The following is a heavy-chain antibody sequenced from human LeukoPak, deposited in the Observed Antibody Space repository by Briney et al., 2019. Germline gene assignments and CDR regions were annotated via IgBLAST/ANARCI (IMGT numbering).Heavy chain of an antibody. J-gene: IGHJ5*02. CDR2: IYTSGST. CDR3: ARRTGSRLPNWYDP. D-gene: IGHD3-10*01. V-gene: IGHV4-61*02. Sequence: SETLSHTCTVSGGSISSGSYYWSWIRQPAGKGLEWIGRIYTSGSTNYNPSLKSRVTISVDTSKNHFSLKLNSVTAADTAVYYCARRTGSRLPNWYDPWGQGTLVTVSS. CDR1: GGSISSGSYY.